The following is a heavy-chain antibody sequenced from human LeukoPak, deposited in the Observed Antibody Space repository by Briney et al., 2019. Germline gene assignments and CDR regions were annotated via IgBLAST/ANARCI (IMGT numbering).Heavy chain of an antibody. Sequence: NPSETLSLTCTVSGDTIGTSIYYWGWIRQPPGKGLEWIGSIYYTGTTNYNPSLESRVTISSDMSRNQFSLTLTSVTAADTAMYFCVRLNPPHWNSGYYMDVWGEGTTVVVSS. V-gene: IGHV4-39*01. CDR3: VRLNPPHWNSGYYMDV. D-gene: IGHD1-1*01. J-gene: IGHJ6*03. CDR1: GDTIGTSIYY. CDR2: IYYTGTT.